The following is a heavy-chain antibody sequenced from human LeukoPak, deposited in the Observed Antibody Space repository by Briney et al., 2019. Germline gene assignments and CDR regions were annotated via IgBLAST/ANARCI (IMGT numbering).Heavy chain of an antibody. V-gene: IGHV3-23*01. CDR1: GFTFSSYA. J-gene: IGHJ4*02. CDR3: ARAPITSPFYFDY. D-gene: IGHD2-2*01. CDR2: ISGRGDLE. Sequence: GGSLRLSCSASGFTFSSYAMTWVRQAPGKGLEWVSTISGRGDLEFYTESVKGRFTISRDHSKNTVHLQMDSLRAEDTALYYCARAPITSPFYFDYWGQGTLVTVSS.